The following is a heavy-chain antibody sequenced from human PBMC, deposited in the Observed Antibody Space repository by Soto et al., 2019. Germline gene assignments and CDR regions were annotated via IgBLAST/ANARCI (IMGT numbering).Heavy chain of an antibody. CDR1: GSPFKSASYS. D-gene: IGHD2-15*01. V-gene: IGHV4-61*01. CDR3: GGVFLYQDA. Sequence: SLTRTVSGSPFKSASYSWSWIRQPPGKGLEWIGSVYHTGRTRYNPPLKSRVSISMDTSKNQFSLNLDSVTAADTLREGRGGVFLYQDAWGHVTLVPVYS. CDR2: VYHTGRT. J-gene: IGHJ1*01.